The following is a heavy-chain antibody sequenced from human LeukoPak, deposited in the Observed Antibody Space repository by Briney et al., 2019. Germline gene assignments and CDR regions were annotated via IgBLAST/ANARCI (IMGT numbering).Heavy chain of an antibody. D-gene: IGHD3-9*01. CDR2: ISYDGSNK. CDR1: GFTFSSYA. CDR3: ARAPTPSYDILTGNVVRYGMDV. Sequence: GGSLRLSCAASGFTFSSYAMHWVRQAPGKGLEWVAVISYDGSNKYYADSVKGRFTISRDNSKNTLYLQMNSLRAEDTAVYYCARAPTPSYDILTGNVVRYGMDVWGQGTTVTVSS. J-gene: IGHJ6*02. V-gene: IGHV3-30*14.